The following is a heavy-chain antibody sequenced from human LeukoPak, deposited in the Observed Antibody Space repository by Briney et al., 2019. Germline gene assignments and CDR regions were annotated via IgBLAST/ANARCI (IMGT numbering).Heavy chain of an antibody. D-gene: IGHD1-26*01. Sequence: GGSLILSCAASGFTFCNHWTNWVRQAPGKGLEWVANIKQDGSERYYADSVKSRFTISRDNAKNSLYLQMNSLRAEDTAVYYCARGCLGAFDSWGHRVLVTASS. V-gene: IGHV3-7*05. CDR3: ARGCLGAFDS. J-gene: IGHJ4*01. CDR2: IKQDGSER. CDR1: GFTFCNHW.